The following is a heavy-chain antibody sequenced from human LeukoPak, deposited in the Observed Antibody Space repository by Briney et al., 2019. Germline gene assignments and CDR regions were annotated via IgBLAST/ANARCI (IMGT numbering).Heavy chain of an antibody. D-gene: IGHD4-17*01. CDR3: AKAVYGVPGGYFDY. Sequence: GGSLRLSCAASGFTFSSYGMSWVRQAPGKGLEWVSAISGSGGSTYCADSVKGRFTISRDNSKNTLYLQMNSLRAEDTAVYYCAKAVYGVPGGYFDYWGQGTLVTVSS. V-gene: IGHV3-23*01. CDR2: ISGSGGST. CDR1: GFTFSSYG. J-gene: IGHJ4*02.